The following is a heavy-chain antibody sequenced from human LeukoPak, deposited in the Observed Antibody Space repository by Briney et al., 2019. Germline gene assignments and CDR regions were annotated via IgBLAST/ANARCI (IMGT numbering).Heavy chain of an antibody. CDR3: ARVGDLGAFDI. Sequence: SETLSLTCTVSGGPISSYYWSWIRQPPGKGLEWIGYIYYSGSTNYNPSLKSRVTISVDTSKNRFSLKLSSVTAADTAVYYCARVGDLGAFDIWGQGTMVTVSS. V-gene: IGHV4-59*01. CDR2: IYYSGST. J-gene: IGHJ3*02. D-gene: IGHD3-16*01. CDR1: GGPISSYY.